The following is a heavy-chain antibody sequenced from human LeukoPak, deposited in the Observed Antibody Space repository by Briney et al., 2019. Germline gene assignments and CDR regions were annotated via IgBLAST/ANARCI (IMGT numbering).Heavy chain of an antibody. J-gene: IGHJ4*02. Sequence: SETLSLTCAVSPYSISSGYYWGWIRQPPGKGLEWSGSIYHSGSAYYNPSLKSRVTISVDTSKNQFSLNLSSVTAADTAVYYCARDGYCSGGSCYPYYFDYWGQGTLVTVSS. CDR3: ARDGYCSGGSCYPYYFDY. CDR2: IYHSGSA. D-gene: IGHD2-15*01. V-gene: IGHV4-38-2*02. CDR1: PYSISSGYY.